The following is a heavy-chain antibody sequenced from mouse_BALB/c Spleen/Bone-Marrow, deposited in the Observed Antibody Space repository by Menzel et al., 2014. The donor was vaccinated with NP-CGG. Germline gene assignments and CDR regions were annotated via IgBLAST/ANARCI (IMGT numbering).Heavy chain of an antibody. CDR2: IEPSDNYI. D-gene: IGHD2-3*01. J-gene: IGHJ1*01. Sequence: QVPMPGSGAEVVRAGVKVELCFKESGFNFTSNWINWVKQRPGPGLEGKGEIEPSDNYINYNQKVKGKGTLTVDKSSSTAYMQLSSLTSDDSAVYYCARSRGLYDYWFFDLRAA. V-gene: IGHV1-69*02. CDR3: ARSRGLYDYWFFDL. CDR1: GFNFTSNW.